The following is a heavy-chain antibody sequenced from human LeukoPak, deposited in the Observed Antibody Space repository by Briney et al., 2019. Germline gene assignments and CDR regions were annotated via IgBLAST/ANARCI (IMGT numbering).Heavy chain of an antibody. Sequence: SQTLSLTCTVSGGSISSGSYYWSWIRQPAGKGLEWIGRIYTSGSTNYNPSLKSRVTISVDTSKNQFSLKLSSVTAADAAVYYCARVSCSWYWFDPWGQGTLVTVSS. CDR2: IYTSGST. D-gene: IGHD6-13*01. J-gene: IGHJ5*01. V-gene: IGHV4-61*02. CDR3: ARVSCSWYWFDP. CDR1: GGSISSGSYY.